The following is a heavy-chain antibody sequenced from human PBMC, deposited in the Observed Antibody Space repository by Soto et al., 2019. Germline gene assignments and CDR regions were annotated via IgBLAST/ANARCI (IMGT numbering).Heavy chain of an antibody. CDR2: IYYSGST. CDR3: ASATLIRGSSWFDP. J-gene: IGHJ5*02. D-gene: IGHD3-16*01. Sequence: QVQLQESGPGLVQPSETLSLTCTVSGGSINSYYWSWIRQPPGKGLEWIGYIYYSGSTNYNPSLRSRVTISLDTSKNQFSLKLSSVTAADTAGYYCASATLIRGSSWFDPWGQGTLVTVSS. V-gene: IGHV4-59*01. CDR1: GGSINSYY.